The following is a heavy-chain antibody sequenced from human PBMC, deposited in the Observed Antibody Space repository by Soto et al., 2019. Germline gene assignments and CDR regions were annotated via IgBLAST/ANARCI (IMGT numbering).Heavy chain of an antibody. V-gene: IGHV4-31*03. J-gene: IGHJ4*02. CDR1: GGSISSGGYY. Sequence: PSETLSLTCTVSGGSISSGGYYWSWIRQHPGKGLEWIGYIYYSGSTYYNPSLKSRVTISVDTSKNQFSLKLSSVTAADTAVYYCARIRGVTGYYPGPFDYWGQGTLVTVSA. CDR3: ARIRGVTGYYPGPFDY. CDR2: IYYSGST. D-gene: IGHD3-9*01.